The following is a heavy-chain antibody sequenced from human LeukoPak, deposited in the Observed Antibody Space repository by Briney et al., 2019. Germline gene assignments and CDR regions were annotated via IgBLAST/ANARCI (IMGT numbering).Heavy chain of an antibody. CDR2: IYYSGNT. CDR3: ASLSIREGWFDP. D-gene: IGHD6-6*01. CDR1: GDSISTSNSY. J-gene: IGHJ5*02. Sequence: SETLSLTCTVSGDSISTSNSYWGWIRQPPGKGLEWIGSIYYSGNTYYNASLKSRVTISVDTSKNQFSLKLSSVTAADTAVYYCASLSIREGWFDPWGQGTLVTVSS. V-gene: IGHV4-39*07.